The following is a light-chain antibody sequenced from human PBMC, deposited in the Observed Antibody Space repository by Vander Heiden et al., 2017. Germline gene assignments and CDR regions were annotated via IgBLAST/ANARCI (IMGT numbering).Light chain of an antibody. V-gene: IGKV3-11*01. CDR1: QSVSSY. CDR2: EAS. Sequence: EIVLTQSPATLSLSPGERATLSCRASQSVSSYLAWYQQKPGQAPRLLIYEASNRATGIPARFSSSGCGTDFTLTISSLEPEDFAVYYCQQRSNWPPATFGQGTKLEIK. J-gene: IGKJ2*01. CDR3: QQRSNWPPAT.